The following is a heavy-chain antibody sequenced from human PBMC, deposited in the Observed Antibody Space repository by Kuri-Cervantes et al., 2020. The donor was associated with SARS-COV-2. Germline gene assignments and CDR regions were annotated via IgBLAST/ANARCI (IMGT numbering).Heavy chain of an antibody. J-gene: IGHJ3*02. D-gene: IGHD1-26*01. CDR1: GYSISSGYY. CDR2: IYYNGNT. CDR3: ARHFPPIPSGAFDI. V-gene: IGHV4-59*08. Sequence: SETLSLTCAVSGYSISSGYYWSWIRQPPGKGLEWIGYIYYNGNTNYNPSLKSRVTISVDTSKNQFSLKLSSVTAADTALYYCARHFPPIPSGAFDIWGQGTMVTVSS.